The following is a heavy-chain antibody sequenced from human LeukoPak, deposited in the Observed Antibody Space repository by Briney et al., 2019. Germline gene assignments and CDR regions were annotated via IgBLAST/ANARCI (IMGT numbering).Heavy chain of an antibody. Sequence: GASVKVSCKASGYTFTNYGINWVRQAPGQGLEWMGWMSAYNGNTNYAQKLQGRVTMTTDTSTNTAYMELRSLRSADTAVYYCSRDRTTQDYFDCWGERGLGTLSS. V-gene: IGHV1-18*01. CDR1: GYTFTNYG. CDR3: SRDRTTQDYFDC. D-gene: IGHD1-1*01. J-gene: IGHJ4*02. CDR2: MSAYNGNT.